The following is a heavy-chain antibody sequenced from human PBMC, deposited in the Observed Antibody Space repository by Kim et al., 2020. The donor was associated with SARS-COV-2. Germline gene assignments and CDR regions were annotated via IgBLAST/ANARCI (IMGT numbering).Heavy chain of an antibody. D-gene: IGHD3-10*01. J-gene: IGHJ4*02. Sequence: ASVKVSCKASGYTFTSYYMHWVRQAPGQGLEWMGIINPSGGSTSYAQKFQGRVTMTRDTSTSTVYMELSSLRSEDTAVYYCARSRPNYYGSGSFDYWGQGTLVTVSS. CDR1: GYTFTSYY. CDR2: INPSGGST. CDR3: ARSRPNYYGSGSFDY. V-gene: IGHV1-46*01.